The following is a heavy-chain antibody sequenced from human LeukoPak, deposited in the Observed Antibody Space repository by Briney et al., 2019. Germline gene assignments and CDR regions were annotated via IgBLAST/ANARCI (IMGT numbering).Heavy chain of an antibody. CDR1: GFTFSSYA. V-gene: IGHV3-30-3*01. J-gene: IGHJ5*02. CDR2: ISYDGSNK. CDR3: ARDRIGQGFDP. D-gene: IGHD2-21*01. Sequence: GGSLRLSCKAAGFTFSSYAMSWVRQAPGKGLEWVAVISYDGSNKYYADSVKGRFTISRDNSKNTLYLQMSSLRAEDTAVYHCARDRIGQGFDPWGQGTLVTVSS.